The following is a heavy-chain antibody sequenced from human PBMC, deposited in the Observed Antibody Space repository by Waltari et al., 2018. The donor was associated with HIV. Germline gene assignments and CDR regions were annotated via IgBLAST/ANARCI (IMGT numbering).Heavy chain of an antibody. V-gene: IGHV1-18*01. Sequence: QVQLVQSGAEVKKPGASVKVSCKASGYTFTSYGISWVRQAPGQGLEWLGWISAYNRNTTYAHNLQGRVTMTTDTSTSTAYMERRSLRSVDTAVYYCARVRCSSSSCYHVWFDPWCQGTLVTVSS. CDR2: ISAYNRNT. D-gene: IGHD2-2*01. CDR3: ARVRCSSSSCYHVWFDP. CDR1: GYTFTSYG. J-gene: IGHJ5*02.